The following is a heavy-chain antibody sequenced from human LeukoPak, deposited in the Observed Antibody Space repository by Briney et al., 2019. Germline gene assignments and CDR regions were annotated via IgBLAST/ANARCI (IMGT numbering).Heavy chain of an antibody. CDR1: GYTFTGYY. CDR2: INPNSGGT. D-gene: IGHD1-26*01. CDR3: ARSRVGATYFDY. V-gene: IGHV1-2*02. Sequence: GASVKVSCKASGYTFTGYYMHWVRQAPGQGLEWMGWINPNSGGTNYAQKFQGRVTMTRDTSISTAYMELSRPRSDDTAVYYCARSRVGATYFDYWGQGTLVTVSS. J-gene: IGHJ4*02.